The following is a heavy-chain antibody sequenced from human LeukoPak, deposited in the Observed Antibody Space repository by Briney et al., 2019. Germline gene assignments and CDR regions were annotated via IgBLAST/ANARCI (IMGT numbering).Heavy chain of an antibody. Sequence: SQTLSLTCTVSGGSISSGGYYWSWIRQHPGKGLEWIGYIYYSGSTDYNPSLKSRVTISVDTSKNQFSLKLSSVTAADTAVYYCARPNGYYGSDAFDIWGQGTLVTVSS. D-gene: IGHD3-22*01. J-gene: IGHJ3*02. CDR2: IYYSGST. CDR3: ARPNGYYGSDAFDI. CDR1: GGSISSGGYY. V-gene: IGHV4-31*03.